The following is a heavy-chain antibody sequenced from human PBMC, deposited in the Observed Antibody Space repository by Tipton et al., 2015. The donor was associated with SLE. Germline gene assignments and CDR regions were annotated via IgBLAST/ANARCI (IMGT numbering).Heavy chain of an antibody. D-gene: IGHD3-16*01. CDR3: ARHRGGSPGAFDI. CDR2: ILHSGST. V-gene: IGHV4-59*08. CDR1: GGSISSYY. Sequence: TLSLTCTVSGGSISSYYWSWIRQPPGKGLEWIGYILHSGSTNYNPSLKSRVTISVDTSKNQFSLKVSSVTAADTAVYYCARHRGGSPGAFDIWGQGTMVTVSS. J-gene: IGHJ3*02.